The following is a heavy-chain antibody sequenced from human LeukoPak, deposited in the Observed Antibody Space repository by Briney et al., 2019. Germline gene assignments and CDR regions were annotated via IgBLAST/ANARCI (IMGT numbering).Heavy chain of an antibody. CDR3: ARRSEWELLRFDY. CDR1: GFTFSSYA. Sequence: GGSLRLSCAASGFTFSSYAMSWVRQAPGKGLEWVSAISGSGGSTYYADSVKGRFTISRDNSKNTLYLQMNSLRAEDTAVYYCARRSEWELLRFDYWGQGTLVTVSS. J-gene: IGHJ4*02. D-gene: IGHD1-26*01. V-gene: IGHV3-23*01. CDR2: ISGSGGST.